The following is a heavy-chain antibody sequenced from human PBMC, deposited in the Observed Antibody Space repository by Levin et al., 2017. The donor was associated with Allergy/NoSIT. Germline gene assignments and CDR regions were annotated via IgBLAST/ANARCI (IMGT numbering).Heavy chain of an antibody. CDR3: ARLITVVQGVRLNTYFDY. CDR2: IYHSGST. Sequence: KASETLSLTCAVSGGSISSSNWWSWVRQPPGKGLEWIGEIYHSGSTNYNPSLKSRVTISVDKSKNQFSLKLSSVTAADTAVYYCARLITVVQGVRLNTYFDYWGQGTLVTVSS. V-gene: IGHV4-4*02. CDR1: GGSISSSNW. D-gene: IGHD3-10*01. J-gene: IGHJ4*02.